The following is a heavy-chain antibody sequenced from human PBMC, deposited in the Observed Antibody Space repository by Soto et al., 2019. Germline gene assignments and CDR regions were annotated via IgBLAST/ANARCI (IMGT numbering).Heavy chain of an antibody. D-gene: IGHD2-2*01. Sequence: SVTLFWEASRAPFGIYARSCVRQAPGAGLEWTGGIIRMFGTANCAQKFQGTATITADQSRSAAYMELSSLRCEDTAGYYCAIGYCSSISCPLYYFDYGGQGTLVTAPQ. CDR3: AIGYCSSISCPLYYFDY. CDR1: RAPFGIYA. V-gene: IGHV1-69*13. CDR2: IIRMFGTA. J-gene: IGHJ4*02.